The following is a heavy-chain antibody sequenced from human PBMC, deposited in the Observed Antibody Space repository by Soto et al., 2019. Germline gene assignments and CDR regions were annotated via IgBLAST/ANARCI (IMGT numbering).Heavy chain of an antibody. Sequence: GTSVKLTCKASGYTFTSNGISWVRQAPGQGLEWMGWISAYNGNTNYAQKLQGRVTMTTDTSTSTAYMELRSLRSDDTAVYYCARDLLFIAAAMKRFDPWGQGTLVTVSS. J-gene: IGHJ5*02. CDR3: ARDLLFIAAAMKRFDP. D-gene: IGHD6-13*01. CDR1: GYTFTSNG. V-gene: IGHV1-18*01. CDR2: ISAYNGNT.